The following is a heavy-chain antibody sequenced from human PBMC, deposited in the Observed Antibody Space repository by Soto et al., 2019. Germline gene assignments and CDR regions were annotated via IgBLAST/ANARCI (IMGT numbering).Heavy chain of an antibody. CDR2: INHSGST. CDR3: ARGRYYYDSSGYYYDYYYYYGMDV. D-gene: IGHD3-22*01. CDR1: GGSFRGYY. V-gene: IGHV4-34*01. J-gene: IGHJ6*02. Sequence: PSETLSLTCAVYGGSFRGYYWSWIRQPPGKGLEWIGEINHSGSTNYNPSLKSRVTISVDTSKNQFSLKLSSVTAADTAVYYCARGRYYYDSSGYYYDYYYYYGMDVWGQGTTVTVSS.